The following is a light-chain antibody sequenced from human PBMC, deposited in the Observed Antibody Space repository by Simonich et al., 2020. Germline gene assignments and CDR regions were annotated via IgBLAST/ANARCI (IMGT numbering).Light chain of an antibody. CDR2: GAS. V-gene: IGKV3-15*01. CDR1: QSVSSN. CDR3: QQYNNWPPLT. Sequence: EIVMTQSPATLSVSLGDRATLSCRASQSVSSNFAWYQQKPGKAPRLLIYGASTRATGIPARFSGSGSGTEFTLTISSLQSEDFAVYYCQQYNNWPPLTFGGGTKVEIK. J-gene: IGKJ4*01.